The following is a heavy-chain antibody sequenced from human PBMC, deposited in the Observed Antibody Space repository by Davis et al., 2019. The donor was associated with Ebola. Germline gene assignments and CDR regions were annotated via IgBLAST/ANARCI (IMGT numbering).Heavy chain of an antibody. J-gene: IGHJ4*02. D-gene: IGHD7-27*01. Sequence: ASVKVSCKASGYTFTSYYMHWVRQAPGQGLEWMGIINPSGGSTSYAQKFRGRVTMTEDTSTGTAYMDLSSLRSEDTAVYYCTTPMAWGYYFDFWGQGTLVTVSS. CDR3: TTPMAWGYYFDF. V-gene: IGHV1-46*01. CDR1: GYTFTSYY. CDR2: INPSGGST.